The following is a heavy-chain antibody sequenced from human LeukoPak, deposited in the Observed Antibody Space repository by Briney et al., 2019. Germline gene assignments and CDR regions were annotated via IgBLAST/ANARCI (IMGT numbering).Heavy chain of an antibody. V-gene: IGHV3-23*01. CDR2: ISGSGGST. CDR1: GFTFDDYA. CDR3: AKDSPHIQLWPYYYYGMDV. D-gene: IGHD5-18*01. J-gene: IGHJ6*02. Sequence: GGSLRLSCAASGFTFDDYAMHWVRQAPGKGLEWVSAISGSGGSTYYADSVKGRFTISRDNSKNTLYLQMNSLRAEDTAVYYCAKDSPHIQLWPYYYYGMDVWGQGTTVTVSS.